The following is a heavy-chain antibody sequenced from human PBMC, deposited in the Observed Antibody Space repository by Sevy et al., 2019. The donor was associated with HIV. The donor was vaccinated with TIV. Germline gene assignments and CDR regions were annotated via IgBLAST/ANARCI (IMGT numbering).Heavy chain of an antibody. Sequence: ASVKVSCKVFGYSLSKLSMHWVRQAPGKGLEWMGSLDPGHGEITYAQRLQGRVTMTEDTSTDTAYMELSSLTSEDTATYYCATVGLGYYSGASYYQGDWFDPLGQGTLVTVSS. D-gene: IGHD2-15*01. V-gene: IGHV1-24*01. J-gene: IGHJ5*02. CDR2: LDPGHGEI. CDR3: ATVGLGYYSGASYYQGDWFDP. CDR1: GYSLSKLS.